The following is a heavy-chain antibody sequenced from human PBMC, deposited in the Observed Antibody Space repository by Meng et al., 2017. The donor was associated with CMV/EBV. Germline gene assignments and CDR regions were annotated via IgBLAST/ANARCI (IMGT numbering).Heavy chain of an antibody. D-gene: IGHD2-2*01. Sequence: KVSCKASGGTFSSYAISWVRQAPGQGLEWMGGIIPIFGTANYAQKFQGRVTITTDESTSTAYMELSSLRSEDTAVYYRARGDCSSTSCYGGYENGMDVWGQGTTVTVSS. CDR3: ARGDCSSTSCYGGYENGMDV. V-gene: IGHV1-69*05. CDR2: IIPIFGTA. J-gene: IGHJ6*02. CDR1: GGTFSSYA.